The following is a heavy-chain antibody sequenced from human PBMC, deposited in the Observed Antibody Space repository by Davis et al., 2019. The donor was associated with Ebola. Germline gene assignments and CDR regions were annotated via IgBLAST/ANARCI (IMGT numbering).Heavy chain of an antibody. J-gene: IGHJ4*02. D-gene: IGHD1-26*01. CDR3: ARISGSYSTGFDY. V-gene: IGHV4-4*02. CDR2: IYHSGST. Sequence: MPSETLSLTCAVSGGSISSSNWWSWVRQPPGKGLEWIGEIYHSGSTNYNPSLKSRVTISVDKSKNQFSLKLTSVTAADTAVYYCARISGSYSTGFDYWGQGTLVTVSS. CDR1: GGSISSSNW.